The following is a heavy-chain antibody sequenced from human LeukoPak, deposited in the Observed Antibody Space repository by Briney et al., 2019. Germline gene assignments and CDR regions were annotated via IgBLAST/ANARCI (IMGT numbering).Heavy chain of an antibody. CDR2: ISTYNGNT. J-gene: IGHJ5*02. CDR3: ARDGGCSSTSCQYNWFDP. V-gene: IGHV1-18*01. Sequence: ASVKVSCKASGYTFNNYGVSWVRQAPGQGLEWMGWISTYNGNTNYAQKFQGRVTVTTDTSTSTAYMELRSLRSDDTAVYYCARDGGCSSTSCQYNWFDPWGQGTLVTVSS. D-gene: IGHD2-2*01. CDR1: GYTFNNYG.